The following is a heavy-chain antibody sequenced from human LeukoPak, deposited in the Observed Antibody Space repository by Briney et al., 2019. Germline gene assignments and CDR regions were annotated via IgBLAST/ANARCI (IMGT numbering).Heavy chain of an antibody. CDR1: GFTFSSYG. Sequence: PGGSLRLSCAASGFTFSSYGMHWVRQAPGKGLEWVAVIWYDGSNKYYADSVKGRFTISRDNSKNTLYLQMNSLRAEDTAVYYCAKVVGLYYYDSSAYYDYWGQGILVTVSS. D-gene: IGHD3-22*01. J-gene: IGHJ4*02. V-gene: IGHV3-33*06. CDR2: IWYDGSNK. CDR3: AKVVGLYYYDSSAYYDY.